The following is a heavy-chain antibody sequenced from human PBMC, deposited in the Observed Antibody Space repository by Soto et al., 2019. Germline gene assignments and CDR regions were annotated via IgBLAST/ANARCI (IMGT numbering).Heavy chain of an antibody. V-gene: IGHV1-2*04. Sequence: ASVKVSCKASGYTFTAYYMHWVRQAPGQGLEWMGWINPNSGGTNYAQKFQGWVTMTRDTSISTAYMELSRLRSDDTAVYYCARHAREYYGMDVWGQGTTVTVSS. CDR1: GYTFTAYY. J-gene: IGHJ6*02. CDR3: ARHAREYYGMDV. CDR2: INPNSGGT. D-gene: IGHD1-26*01.